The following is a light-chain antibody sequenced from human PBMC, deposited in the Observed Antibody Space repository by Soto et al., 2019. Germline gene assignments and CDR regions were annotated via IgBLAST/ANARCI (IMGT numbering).Light chain of an antibody. J-gene: IGKJ2*01. CDR3: HQSYSIPHT. V-gene: IGKV1-39*01. Sequence: DIQMTQSPSSLSASVGDRVTITCRASQSISIYLNWYQHKPGKAPKVVIYGVSSLQSGVPSRFGGSGSDTEFTLTISSLQPEDFATYYCHQSYSIPHTFGQGTKLEI. CDR1: QSISIY. CDR2: GVS.